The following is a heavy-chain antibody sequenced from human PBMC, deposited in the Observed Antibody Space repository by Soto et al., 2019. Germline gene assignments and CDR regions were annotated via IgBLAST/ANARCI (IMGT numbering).Heavy chain of an antibody. CDR3: ARVISSRDEYFDY. D-gene: IGHD2-2*01. Sequence: PFVTRCLTCTVAGESSSVSEGWSMFRKPPGKGLEWIGEISHTGTTNYNPSLKSRVTMSVDKPKNQFSLNLTSVTAADTAVYYCARVISSRDEYFDYWGQGTVVSVSS. CDR2: ISHTGTT. J-gene: IGHJ4*02. V-gene: IGHV4-4*02. CDR1: GESSSVSEG.